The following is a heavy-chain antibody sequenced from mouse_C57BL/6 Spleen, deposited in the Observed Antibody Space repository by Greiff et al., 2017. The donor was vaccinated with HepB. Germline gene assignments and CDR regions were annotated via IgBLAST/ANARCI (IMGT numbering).Heavy chain of an antibody. CDR3: ARGEYLRGDYFDY. Sequence: VQLQQPGTELVKPGASVKLSCKASGYTFTSYWMHWVKQRPGQGLEWIGNINPSNGGTNYNEKFKSKATLTVDKSSSTAYMQLSSLTSEDSAVYYCARGEYLRGDYFDYWGQGTTLTVSS. CDR1: GYTFTSYW. CDR2: INPSNGGT. V-gene: IGHV1-53*01. J-gene: IGHJ2*01. D-gene: IGHD5-1*01.